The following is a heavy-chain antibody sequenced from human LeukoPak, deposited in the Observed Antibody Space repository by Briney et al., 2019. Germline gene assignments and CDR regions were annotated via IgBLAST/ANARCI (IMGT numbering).Heavy chain of an antibody. V-gene: IGHV4-61*08. J-gene: IGHJ4*02. CDR3: ARSSEYTFDY. Sequence: SETLSLTCTVSGGSISSGDYYWSWIRQPPGKGLEWIGYIYYSGSTNYNPSLKSRVTISVDTSKNQFSLKLSSVTAADTAVYYCARSSEYTFDYWGQGTLVTVSS. CDR1: GGSISSGDYY. D-gene: IGHD6-6*01. CDR2: IYYSGST.